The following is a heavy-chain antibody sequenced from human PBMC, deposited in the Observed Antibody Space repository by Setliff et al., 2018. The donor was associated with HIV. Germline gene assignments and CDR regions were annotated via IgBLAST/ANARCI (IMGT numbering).Heavy chain of an antibody. Sequence: SSETLSLTCTVSGDFFSSDYYWGWIRQLPGKGLEWIGEINHRGSTNYNPSLKRQVTISVDTSKNQFSLKLSSVTAADTAVYYCARVVGTRAVDYWGQGTLVTVSS. CDR2: INHRGST. V-gene: IGHV4-34*01. CDR1: GDFFSSDYY. J-gene: IGHJ4*02. D-gene: IGHD2-15*01. CDR3: ARVVGTRAVDY.